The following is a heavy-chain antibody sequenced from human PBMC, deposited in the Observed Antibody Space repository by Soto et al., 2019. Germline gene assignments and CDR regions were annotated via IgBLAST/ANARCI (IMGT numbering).Heavy chain of an antibody. CDR3: ARGGRRSPGMDV. CDR1: GGSISSGGYY. Sequence: QVQLQESGPGLVKPSQTLSLTCTVSGGSISSGGYYWSWIRQHPGKGLEWIGYIYYSGSTYYNPSLESRVTISVDTSKNLFSLKLSSVTAADTAVYYCARGGRRSPGMDVWGQGTTVTVSS. CDR2: IYYSGST. V-gene: IGHV4-31*03. J-gene: IGHJ6*02.